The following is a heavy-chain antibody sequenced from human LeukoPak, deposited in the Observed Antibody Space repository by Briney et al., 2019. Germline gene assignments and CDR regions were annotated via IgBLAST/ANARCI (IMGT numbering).Heavy chain of an antibody. Sequence: PSETLSLTCTVSGYSISRGYYWGWIRQPPGKGLEWIGTISHSGSTYYNPSLKSRVIISLDTSKNQFSLTLSSVTAADTAVYHCARPPGSGIYYVDAWGQGILVTVSS. CDR1: GYSISRGYY. CDR3: ARPPGSGIYYVDA. CDR2: ISHSGST. J-gene: IGHJ5*02. D-gene: IGHD1-26*01. V-gene: IGHV4-38-2*02.